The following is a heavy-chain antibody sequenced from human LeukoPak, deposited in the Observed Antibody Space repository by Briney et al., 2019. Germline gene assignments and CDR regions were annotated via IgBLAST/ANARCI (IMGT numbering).Heavy chain of an antibody. CDR3: TRGPRARYYYDASGDHGGYGMDV. CDR2: TRNKGNSDTT. D-gene: IGHD3-22*01. Sequence: GGSLRLSCAASGFTFSDHYMDWVRQAPGKGLEWVGRTRNKGNSDTTEYAASVKGRFTISRDDSKNSLYLQMNSLKTEDTAVYYCTRGPRARYYYDASGDHGGYGMDVWGQGTTVTVSS. V-gene: IGHV3-72*01. J-gene: IGHJ6*02. CDR1: GFTFSDHY.